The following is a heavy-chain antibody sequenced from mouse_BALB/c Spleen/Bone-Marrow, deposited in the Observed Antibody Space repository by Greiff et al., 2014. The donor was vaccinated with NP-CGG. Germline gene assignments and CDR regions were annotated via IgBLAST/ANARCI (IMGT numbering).Heavy chain of an antibody. CDR1: GFTFSKYG. D-gene: IGHD2-4*01. CDR3: ARGYDYSSWFAY. Sequence: GQLKESGGGLVQPGGALKLSCAASGFTFSKYGMSLGCPTPKKKVGIIATVNVNGDRTYHPDSVKGRFTISRDNAKNPLSLQMSSLKSEDTAMYYCARGYDYSSWFAYWGQGTLVTVSA. CDR2: VNVNGDRT. J-gene: IGHJ3*01. V-gene: IGHV5-6-3*01.